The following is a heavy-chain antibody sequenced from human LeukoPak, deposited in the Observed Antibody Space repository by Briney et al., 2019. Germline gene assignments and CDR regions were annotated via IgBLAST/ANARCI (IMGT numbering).Heavy chain of an antibody. J-gene: IGHJ5*02. Sequence: SETLSLTCTVSGGSISSYYWSWIRQPPGKGLEWVGYIYYSGSTTYNPSLKSRVTISVDTSKNQFSLKLSSVTAADTAVYYCARHVGGYYGSGSYWFDPWGQGTLVTVSS. CDR3: ARHVGGYYGSGSYWFDP. D-gene: IGHD3-10*01. CDR1: GGSISSYY. V-gene: IGHV4-59*08. CDR2: IYYSGST.